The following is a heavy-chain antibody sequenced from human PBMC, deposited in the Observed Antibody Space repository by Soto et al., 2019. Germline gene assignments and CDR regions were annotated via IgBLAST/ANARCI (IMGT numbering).Heavy chain of an antibody. CDR1: GFTFSSYA. CDR2: ISYDGSNK. V-gene: IGHV3-30-3*01. Sequence: PGGSLRLSCAASGFTFSSYAMHWVRQAPGKGLEWVAVISYDGSNKYYADSVKGRFTISRDNSKNTLYLQMNSLRAEDTAVYYCARDLNTSGYYDYWGQGTLVTVSS. D-gene: IGHD3-22*01. CDR3: ARDLNTSGYYDY. J-gene: IGHJ4*02.